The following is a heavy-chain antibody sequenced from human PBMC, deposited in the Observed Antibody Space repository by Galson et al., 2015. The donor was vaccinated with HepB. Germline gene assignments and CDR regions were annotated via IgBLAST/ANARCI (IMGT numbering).Heavy chain of an antibody. Sequence: SLRLSCAASGFTFSNYALNWVRQGPGKRLEWVAAISGSGATTYYAESVKGRFTISRDNSKNTLLLEVNSLRADDTAVYYCAKANYPGYCSGERSGNCFPLYNFDCWGQGTLVTVSS. CDR1: GFTFSNYA. J-gene: IGHJ4*02. CDR2: ISGSGATT. D-gene: IGHD2-15*01. CDR3: AKANYPGYCSGERSGNCFPLYNFDC. V-gene: IGHV3-23*01.